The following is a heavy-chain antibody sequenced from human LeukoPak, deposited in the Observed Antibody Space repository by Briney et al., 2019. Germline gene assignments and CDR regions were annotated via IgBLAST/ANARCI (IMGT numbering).Heavy chain of an antibody. D-gene: IGHD5-24*01. J-gene: IGHJ3*02. V-gene: IGHV3-9*01. CDR2: ISWNSGST. Sequence: GGSLGLSFAASGFTFDDYAMHWVRQAPGKGLEWVSGISWNSGSTGYADSVKGRFTISRDNAKNSLYLQMNSLRAEDTALYYCAKDISRDGYNYAFDIWGQGTMVTVSS. CDR3: AKDISRDGYNYAFDI. CDR1: GFTFDDYA.